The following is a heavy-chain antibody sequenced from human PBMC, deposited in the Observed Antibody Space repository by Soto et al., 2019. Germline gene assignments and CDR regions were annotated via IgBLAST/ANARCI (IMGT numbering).Heavy chain of an antibody. Sequence: EVQLVESGGGLVQPGGSLRLSCAASGFTFSSYSMNWVRQAPGKGLEWVSYISSSSSTIYYADSVKGRFTISRDNAKNSLYLQMNSLRAGDTAVYYCAREGLAITMVRGVYDYWGQGTLVTVSS. CDR3: AREGLAITMVRGVYDY. CDR2: ISSSSSTI. CDR1: GFTFSSYS. D-gene: IGHD3-10*01. J-gene: IGHJ4*02. V-gene: IGHV3-48*01.